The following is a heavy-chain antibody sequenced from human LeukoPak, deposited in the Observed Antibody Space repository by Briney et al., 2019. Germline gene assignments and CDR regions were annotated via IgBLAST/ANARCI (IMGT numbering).Heavy chain of an antibody. J-gene: IGHJ5*02. V-gene: IGHV4-59*01. CDR1: GGSISSYY. CDR2: IYYSGST. Sequence: PSETLSLTCTVSGGSISSYYWSWIRQPPGRGLEWIGYIYYSGSTNYNPSLKSRVTISVDTSKNQFSLKLSSVTAADTAVYYCARLTVTARIYNWFDPWGQGTLVTVSS. CDR3: ARLTVTARIYNWFDP. D-gene: IGHD4-11*01.